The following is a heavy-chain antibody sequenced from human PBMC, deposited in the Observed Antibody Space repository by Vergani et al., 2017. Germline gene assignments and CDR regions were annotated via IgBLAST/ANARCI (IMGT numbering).Heavy chain of an antibody. J-gene: IGHJ4*01. Sequence: EVQLVESGGGLEQPGRSLRLSCRASGFTFTDYGISWVRQAPGKGLEWVGFVRNKEDGGTPEHAASVKGIFTISRDDSKAIAYLQMISLKTEDTAVYYCTAGFPGSSWSTYWGQGTLVTVSS. D-gene: IGHD3-3*01. CDR3: TAGFPGSSWSTY. CDR1: GFTFTDYG. V-gene: IGHV3-49*04. CDR2: VRNKEDGGTP.